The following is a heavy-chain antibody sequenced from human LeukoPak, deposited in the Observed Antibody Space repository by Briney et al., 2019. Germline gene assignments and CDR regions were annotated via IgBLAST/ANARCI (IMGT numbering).Heavy chain of an antibody. J-gene: IGHJ3*02. V-gene: IGHV1-46*01. D-gene: IGHD6-13*01. Sequence: ASVKVSCKASGYTFTGYYMHWVRLAPGQGLEWMAMINPSGGTTSYAQKFQGRVTMTRDTSTSTVYMELSSLRSEDTAVYYCARGLQQLADVFDIWGQGTMVTVSS. CDR2: INPSGGTT. CDR1: GYTFTGYY. CDR3: ARGLQQLADVFDI.